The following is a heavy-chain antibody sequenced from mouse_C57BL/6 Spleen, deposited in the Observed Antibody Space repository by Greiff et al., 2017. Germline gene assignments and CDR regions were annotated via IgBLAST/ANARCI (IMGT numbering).Heavy chain of an antibody. CDR1: GYTFTSYG. CDR3: ARYDYDRAS. Sequence: VKLQESGAELARPGASVKLSCKASGYTFTSYGISWVKQRTGQGLEWIGEIYPRSGNTYYNEKFKGKATLTADKSSSTAYMELRSLTSEDSAVYFCARYDYDRASWGQGTTLTVSS. CDR2: IYPRSGNT. D-gene: IGHD2-4*01. J-gene: IGHJ2*01. V-gene: IGHV1-81*01.